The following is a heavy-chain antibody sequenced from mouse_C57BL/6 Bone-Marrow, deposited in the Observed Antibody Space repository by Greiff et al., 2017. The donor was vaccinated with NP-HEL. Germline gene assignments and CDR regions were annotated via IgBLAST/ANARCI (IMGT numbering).Heavy chain of an antibody. CDR1: GYTFTNYW. Sequence: VQLMESGAELVRPGTSVKMSCKASGYTFTNYWIGWVKQRPGHGLEWIGDIYPGGGYTNYNEKFKGKATLTADKSSSTAYMQLSSLTSEDSATYYCARTGPDYSSSHFDYWGQGTTLTVSS. D-gene: IGHD2-5*01. V-gene: IGHV1-63*01. CDR3: ARTGPDYSSSHFDY. J-gene: IGHJ2*01. CDR2: IYPGGGYT.